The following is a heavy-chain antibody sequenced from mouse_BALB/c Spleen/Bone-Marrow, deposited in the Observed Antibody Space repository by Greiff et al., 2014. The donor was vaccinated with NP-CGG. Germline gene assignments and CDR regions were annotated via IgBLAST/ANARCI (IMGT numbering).Heavy chain of an antibody. D-gene: IGHD1-1*01. CDR2: IYPGNVNT. V-gene: IGHV1S56*01. CDR1: GYTFTSYY. Sequence: QVQLQQPGPELVKPGASVRISCKASGYTFTSYYIHWVKQRPGQGLEWIGWIYPGNVNTKYNENFKGKATLTADKTSSTAYMQRRSLASDDSAFYVSAREEHCNYGFDYWGQGTSLTVSS. CDR3: AREEHCNYGFDY. J-gene: IGHJ2*02.